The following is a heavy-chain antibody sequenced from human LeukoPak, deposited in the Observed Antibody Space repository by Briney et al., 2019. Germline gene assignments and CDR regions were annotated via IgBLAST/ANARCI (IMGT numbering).Heavy chain of an antibody. CDR1: GFTFSSYW. CDR2: INSDGSST. CDR3: AKGPTIPPHYSTTRNYFETKAHFDY. Sequence: GGSLRLSCAASGFTFSSYWMHWVRQAPGKGLVWVSRINSDGSSTSYADSVKGRFTISRDNSKNSLYLQMNSLRPEDTALYYCAKGPTIPPHYSTTRNYFETKAHFDYWGQGTLVTVSS. V-gene: IGHV3-74*01. J-gene: IGHJ4*02. D-gene: IGHD1-26*01.